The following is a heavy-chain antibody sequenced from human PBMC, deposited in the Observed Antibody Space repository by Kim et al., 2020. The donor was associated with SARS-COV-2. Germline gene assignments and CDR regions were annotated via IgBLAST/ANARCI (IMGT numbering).Heavy chain of an antibody. J-gene: IGHJ4*02. Sequence: NPTLKSRVTISVDTSKHQYSLKLSSVTAADTAVYYCARESSSSWLYYFDYWGQGTLVTVSS. D-gene: IGHD6-13*01. CDR3: ARESSSSWLYYFDY. V-gene: IGHV4-31*02.